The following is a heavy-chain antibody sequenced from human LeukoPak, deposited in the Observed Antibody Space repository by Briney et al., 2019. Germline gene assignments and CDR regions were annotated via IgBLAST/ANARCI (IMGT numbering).Heavy chain of an antibody. Sequence: GGSLRLSCAASGFTFSSYGMHWVREAPGKGLEWVAFIRYDGSNKYYADSVKGRFTISRDNSKNTLYLQMNSLRAKDTAVYYCAKDARAYYYDSSGYSGKYFQHWGQGTLVTVSS. CDR2: IRYDGSNK. J-gene: IGHJ1*01. D-gene: IGHD3-22*01. CDR3: AKDARAYYYDSSGYSGKYFQH. CDR1: GFTFSSYG. V-gene: IGHV3-30*02.